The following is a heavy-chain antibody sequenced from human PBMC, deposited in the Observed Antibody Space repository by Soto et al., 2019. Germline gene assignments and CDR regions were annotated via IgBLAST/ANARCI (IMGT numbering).Heavy chain of an antibody. Sequence: ASGKVSCKASGYTFTSNGISWGRQAPGQGLEWMGWISAYNGNTNYAQKLQGRVTITTDTSPSTAYMELRSLRSEDTAVYYCARDSHSSGGPGDWFDPWGQGTLVTVSS. CDR3: ARDSHSSGGPGDWFDP. V-gene: IGHV1-18*01. J-gene: IGHJ5*02. D-gene: IGHD6-25*01. CDR1: GYTFTSNG. CDR2: ISAYNGNT.